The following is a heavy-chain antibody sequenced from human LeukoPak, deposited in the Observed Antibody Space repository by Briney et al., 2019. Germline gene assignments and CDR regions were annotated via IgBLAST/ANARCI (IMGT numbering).Heavy chain of an antibody. Sequence: SQTLSLTCAISGDSVSSDSSACNWIRQSPSRGLEWLGRTYYRSKWYNDYAVSVKSRITINPDTSKNQFSLQLNSVTPEDTAVYYCARGGQGDGYSADEAFDFWGQGTMVTVSS. CDR1: GDSVSSDSSA. V-gene: IGHV6-1*01. CDR2: TYYRSKWYN. D-gene: IGHD5-24*01. CDR3: ARGGQGDGYSADEAFDF. J-gene: IGHJ3*01.